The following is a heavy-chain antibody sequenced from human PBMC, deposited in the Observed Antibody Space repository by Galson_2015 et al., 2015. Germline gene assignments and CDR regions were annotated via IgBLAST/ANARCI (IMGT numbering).Heavy chain of an antibody. Sequence: QSGAEVKKPGESLTISCPGSGYSFTSNWIGWVRQMPGKGLEWMGIVFPADSDARYSPSFQGQVTISADKSISTAYLQWSSLKASGTAMYYCTRGTASGYACWGQGTLVTVSS. V-gene: IGHV5-51*01. CDR3: TRGTASGYAC. CDR2: VFPADSDA. CDR1: GYSFTSNW. D-gene: IGHD5-12*01. J-gene: IGHJ4*02.